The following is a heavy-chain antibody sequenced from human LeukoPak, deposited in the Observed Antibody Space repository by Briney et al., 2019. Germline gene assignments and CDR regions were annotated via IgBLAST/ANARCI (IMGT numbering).Heavy chain of an antibody. CDR1: GFTFDDYA. V-gene: IGHV3-43*02. Sequence: PGGSLRLSCAASGFTFDDYAMHWVRQAPGKGLEWVSLISGDGGSTYYADSVKGRFTISRDNSKNSLYLQMNCLRTEDTALYYCAKDIHSGQQLWVDYWGQGTLVTVSS. CDR3: AKDIHSGQQLWVDY. J-gene: IGHJ4*02. CDR2: ISGDGGST. D-gene: IGHD5-18*01.